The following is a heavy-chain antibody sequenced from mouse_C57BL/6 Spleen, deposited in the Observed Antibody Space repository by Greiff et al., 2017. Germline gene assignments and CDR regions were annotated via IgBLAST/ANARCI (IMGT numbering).Heavy chain of an antibody. Sequence: QVQLKESGAELVKPGASVKLSCKASGYTFTEYTIHWVKQRSGQGLEWIGWFYPGSGSIKYNEKFKDKATLTADKSSSTVYIELSRLTSEDSAVYFCARHERDYDAGPWFAYWGQGTLVTVSA. CDR1: GYTFTEYT. CDR3: ARHERDYDAGPWFAY. J-gene: IGHJ3*01. CDR2: FYPGSGSI. D-gene: IGHD2-4*01. V-gene: IGHV1-62-2*01.